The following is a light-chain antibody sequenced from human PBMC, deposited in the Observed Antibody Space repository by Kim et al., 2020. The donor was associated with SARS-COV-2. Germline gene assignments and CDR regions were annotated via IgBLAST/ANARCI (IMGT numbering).Light chain of an antibody. CDR3: QQYGSSPP. J-gene: IGKJ3*01. CDR1: QSVSSSY. CDR2: GAS. V-gene: IGKV3-20*01. Sequence: EIVLTQSPGTLSLSPGERATLSCRASQSVSSSYLAWYQQKPGQAPRLLIYGASSRATGIPDRFSGSGSGTDFTLTISRLEPEDLAVYFCQQYGSSPPFGPGTKVDI.